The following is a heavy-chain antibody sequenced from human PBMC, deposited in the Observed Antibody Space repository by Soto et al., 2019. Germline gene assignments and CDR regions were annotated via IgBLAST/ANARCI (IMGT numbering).Heavy chain of an antibody. CDR1: GGSVSSGSYY. CDR3: ARDEGR. CDR2: IYYSGST. Sequence: QVQLQESGPGLVKPSETLSLTCTVSGGSVSSGSYYWSWIRQPPGKGLEWIGYIYYSGSTNYNPSLKSRVAISVDTSKNQFSLKLSSVTAADTAVYYCARDEGRWGQGTLVTVSS. V-gene: IGHV4-61*01. J-gene: IGHJ4*02.